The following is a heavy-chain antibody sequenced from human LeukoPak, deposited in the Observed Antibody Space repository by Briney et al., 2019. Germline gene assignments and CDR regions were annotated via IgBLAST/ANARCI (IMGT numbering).Heavy chain of an antibody. CDR3: ARFDYYYYYGMDV. V-gene: IGHV4-59*01. CDR1: GGSISSYY. CDR2: IYYSGST. Sequence: SETLSLTCTVSGGSISSYYWSWIRQPPGKGLEWIGYIYYSGSTNYDPSLKSRVTISVDTSKNQFSLKLSSVTAADTAVYYCARFDYYYYYGMDVWGQGTTVTVSS. J-gene: IGHJ6*02.